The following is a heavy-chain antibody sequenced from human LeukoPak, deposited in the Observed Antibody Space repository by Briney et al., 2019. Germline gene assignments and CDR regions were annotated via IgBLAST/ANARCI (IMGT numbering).Heavy chain of an antibody. V-gene: IGHV4-59*01. CDR2: IYYSGST. CDR3: ARTIGDGTGGHAFDI. Sequence: SEALSLTCTVSGGSISSYYWSWIRQPPGKGLEWIGYIYYSGSTNYNPSLKSRVTISVDASKNQFSLKLSSVTPADTAVYYCARTIGDGTGGHAFDIWGQGTMVTVSS. D-gene: IGHD2-8*02. CDR1: GGSISSYY. J-gene: IGHJ3*02.